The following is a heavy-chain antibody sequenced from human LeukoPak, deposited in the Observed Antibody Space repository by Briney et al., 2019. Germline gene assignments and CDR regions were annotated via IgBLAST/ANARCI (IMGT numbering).Heavy chain of an antibody. J-gene: IGHJ5*02. Sequence: PSETLSLTCTVSGGSMSSHYWSWIRQPPGKELEWIGYIYYTGVSTYNPSLKSRVTISVDTSKNRFSLRLSSVTSADTAVYFCARFPSGTAAEYWFDPWGQGTLVTVSS. D-gene: IGHD1-14*01. V-gene: IGHV4-59*11. CDR3: ARFPSGTAAEYWFDP. CDR2: IYYTGVS. CDR1: GGSMSSHY.